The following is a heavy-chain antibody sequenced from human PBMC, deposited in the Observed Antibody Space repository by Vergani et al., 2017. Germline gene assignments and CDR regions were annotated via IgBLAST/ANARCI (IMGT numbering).Heavy chain of an antibody. CDR3: ARDYRGRSNYYGSGSYYDY. CDR1: GFTFSSYG. J-gene: IGHJ4*02. CDR2: IWYDGSNK. D-gene: IGHD3-10*01. V-gene: IGHV3-33*01. Sequence: QVQLVESVGGVVQPGRSLRLSCAASGFTFSSYGMHWVRQAPGKGLEWVAVIWYDGSNKYYADSVKGRFTISRDNSKNTLYLQMNSLRAEDTAVYYCARDYRGRSNYYGSGSYYDYWGQGTLVTVSS.